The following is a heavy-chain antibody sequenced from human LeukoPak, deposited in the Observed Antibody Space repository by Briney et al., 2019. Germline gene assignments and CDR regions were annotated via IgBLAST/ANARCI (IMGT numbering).Heavy chain of an antibody. CDR1: GGTFSSYA. CDR3: ARGRPRWLDFDY. CDR2: IIPIFGTA. V-gene: IGHV1-69*05. D-gene: IGHD5-24*01. J-gene: IGHJ4*02. Sequence: GVSVKVSCKASGGTFSSYAISWVRQAPGQGLEWMGGIIPIFGTANYAQKFQGRVTITTDESTSTAYMELSSLRSEDTAVYYCARGRPRWLDFDYWGQGTLVTVSS.